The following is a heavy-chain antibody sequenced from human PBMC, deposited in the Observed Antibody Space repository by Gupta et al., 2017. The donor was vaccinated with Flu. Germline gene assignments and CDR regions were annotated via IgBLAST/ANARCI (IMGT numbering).Heavy chain of an antibody. CDR2: ISFDGNKK. CDR1: GFSIENYG. V-gene: IGHV3-30*18. CDR3: AKLRGATIYDSFDV. J-gene: IGHJ3*01. D-gene: IGHD3-3*01. Sequence: QVQLVESGGGEVQPGGSLRLSCAVSGFSIENYGMHWVRQAPGKGLEWVAVISFDGNKKVYGDSVRGRFAISRDNSRNTLSLYMSRLETEDTALYYCAKLRGATIYDSFDVWGHGTMVTVSS.